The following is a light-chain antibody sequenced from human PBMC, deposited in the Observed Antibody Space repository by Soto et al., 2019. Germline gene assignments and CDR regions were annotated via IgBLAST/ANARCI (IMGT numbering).Light chain of an antibody. CDR3: SSFAGGGNPVL. CDR2: EVT. Sequence: ALTQPPSASGSLGQSVTISCTGTSSDVGGYNYVSWHQQHPGKAPKLMIYEVTKRPSGVPDRFSGSKSGNTASLTVSGLQAEDEADYYCSSFAGGGNPVLFGGGTKLTVL. V-gene: IGLV2-8*01. J-gene: IGLJ2*01. CDR1: SSDVGGYNY.